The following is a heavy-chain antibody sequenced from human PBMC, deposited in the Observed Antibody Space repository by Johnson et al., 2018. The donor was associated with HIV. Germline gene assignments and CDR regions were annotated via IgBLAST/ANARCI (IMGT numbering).Heavy chain of an antibody. CDR1: GFTFDDYA. CDR3: AKGSRYGHGSPFDI. Sequence: VQLVESGGVVVQPGGSLRLSCAASGFTFDDYAMHWVRQAPGKGLEWVSLISWDGGSTYYADSVKGRFTISRDNSKNSLYLQMNSLRAEDTDLYYCAKGSRYGHGSPFDIWGQGTMVTVSS. V-gene: IGHV3-43D*03. CDR2: ISWDGGST. J-gene: IGHJ3*02. D-gene: IGHD5-18*01.